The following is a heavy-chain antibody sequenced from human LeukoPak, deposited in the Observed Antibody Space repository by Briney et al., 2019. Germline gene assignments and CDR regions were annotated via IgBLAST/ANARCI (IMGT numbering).Heavy chain of an antibody. D-gene: IGHD6-6*01. Sequence: GGSLRLSCAASGFTFSTYWMHWVRQAPGKGLEWVSRINPDGITTTCADSVKGRFTISRDNAKNTLFLQMNSLRAEDTAVYYCARGRSSSSYDAFHTWGQGTMVTVSS. V-gene: IGHV3-74*01. CDR3: ARGRSSSSYDAFHT. CDR1: GFTFSTYW. CDR2: INPDGITT. J-gene: IGHJ3*02.